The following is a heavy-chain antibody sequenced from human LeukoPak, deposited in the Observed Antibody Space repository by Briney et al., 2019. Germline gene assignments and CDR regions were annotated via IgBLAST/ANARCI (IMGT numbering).Heavy chain of an antibody. CDR2: ISYDGSNK. CDR3: ARDGEEGNFDY. CDR1: GFTFSSYA. V-gene: IGHV3-30-3*01. Sequence: SGGSLRLSCAASGFTFSSYAMHWVRQAPGKGLEWVAVISYDGSNKYYADSVKGRFTISRDNSKNTLYLQMNSLRAEDTAVYYCARDGEEGNFDYWGQGTLVTVSS. J-gene: IGHJ4*02. D-gene: IGHD6-13*01.